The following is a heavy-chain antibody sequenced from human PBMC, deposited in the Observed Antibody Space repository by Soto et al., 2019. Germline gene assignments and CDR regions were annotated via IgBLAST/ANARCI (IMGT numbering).Heavy chain of an antibody. CDR2: IYPGDSDT. CDR1: GYSFTSYW. Sequence: GESLKISCKGSGYSFTSYWIGWVRQMPGKGLEWMGIIYPGDSDTRYSPSFQGQVTISADKSISTAYLQWSSLKASDTAMCYCAAGRFKGATTRNAFDIWGQGTMVTVS. D-gene: IGHD1-26*01. CDR3: AAGRFKGATTRNAFDI. J-gene: IGHJ3*02. V-gene: IGHV5-51*01.